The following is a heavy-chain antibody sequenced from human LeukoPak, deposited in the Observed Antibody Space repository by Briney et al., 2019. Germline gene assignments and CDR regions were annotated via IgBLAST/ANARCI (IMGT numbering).Heavy chain of an antibody. CDR2: VNTDGSEK. Sequence: GGSLRLSCATTGFTFSNYWMNWVRQAPGKGLEWVAIVNTDGSEKRYVDSVRGRFIVSRDNTKNSLYLQITSLRGDDTALYYCERSDQGPEEWGQGTLVTVSS. J-gene: IGHJ4*02. D-gene: IGHD2-2*01. CDR1: GFTFSNYW. V-gene: IGHV3-7*01. CDR3: ERSDQGPEE.